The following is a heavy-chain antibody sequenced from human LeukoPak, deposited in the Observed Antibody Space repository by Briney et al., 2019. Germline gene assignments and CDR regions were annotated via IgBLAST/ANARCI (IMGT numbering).Heavy chain of an antibody. Sequence: GGSLRLSCAASGFTIRSYSMNWVRQAPGKGLEWVSYISSSSSTIYYADSVKGRFTISRDNAKNSLYLQMDNLRAEDTGVYYCARDFYDGFALDYWGQGTLVTVSS. J-gene: IGHJ4*02. CDR2: ISSSSSTI. V-gene: IGHV3-48*01. D-gene: IGHD2/OR15-2a*01. CDR1: GFTIRSYS. CDR3: ARDFYDGFALDY.